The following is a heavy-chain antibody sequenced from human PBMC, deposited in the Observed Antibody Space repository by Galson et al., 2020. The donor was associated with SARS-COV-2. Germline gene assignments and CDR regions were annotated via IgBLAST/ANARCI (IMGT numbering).Heavy chain of an antibody. CDR3: ASRTWYFGL. Sequence: LSLTCAASGLTFSSSWMTWVRQSPGKGLEWVAIIKGDGSSKHYADSVKGRFTISRDNAKNSLYLQMDTLRAEDTAVYYCASRTWYFGLWGRGTLVTVSS. V-gene: IGHV3-7*01. CDR1: GLTFSSSW. CDR2: IKGDGSSK. J-gene: IGHJ2*01.